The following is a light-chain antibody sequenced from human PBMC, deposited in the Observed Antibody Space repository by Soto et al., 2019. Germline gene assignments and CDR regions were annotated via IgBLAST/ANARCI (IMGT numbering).Light chain of an antibody. J-gene: IGKJ4*01. Sequence: DIQMTQSPSSLSASVGDRVTITCQASQDISNYLNWYQQKPGKAPKLLIYDASNLETGVPSRFSGSGSGTDFTFTISSLQPEDIATYYCQQKTFGGGTKV. CDR2: DAS. CDR3: QQKT. V-gene: IGKV1-33*01. CDR1: QDISNY.